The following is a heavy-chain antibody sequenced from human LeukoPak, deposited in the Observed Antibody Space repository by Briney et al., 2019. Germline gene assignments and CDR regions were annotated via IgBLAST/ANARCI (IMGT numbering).Heavy chain of an antibody. Sequence: GGSLRLSCAASGFIFSSYAMNWVRQAPGKGLEWVSYISSSSSTIYYADSVKGRFTISRDNAKNSLYLQMNSLRAEDTAVYYCARDLRYFDWQRLDYWGQGTLVTVSS. CDR1: GFIFSSYA. J-gene: IGHJ4*02. D-gene: IGHD3-9*01. CDR3: ARDLRYFDWQRLDY. CDR2: ISSSSSTI. V-gene: IGHV3-48*01.